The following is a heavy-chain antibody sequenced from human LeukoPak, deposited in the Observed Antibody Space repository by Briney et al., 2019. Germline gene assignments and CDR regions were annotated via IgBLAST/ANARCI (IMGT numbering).Heavy chain of an antibody. Sequence: ASVKVSCKASGYTFTDYHMHWVRQAPGQGLEWMGWINPNNGGTKYAQEFEGRVTMTRDTSISTAHMEVSRLRSDDTAVYYCARGDAFWSASYRYWFDPWGLGTLVTVSS. CDR2: INPNNGGT. CDR3: ARGDAFWSASYRYWFDP. D-gene: IGHD3-3*01. J-gene: IGHJ5*02. CDR1: GYTFTDYH. V-gene: IGHV1-2*02.